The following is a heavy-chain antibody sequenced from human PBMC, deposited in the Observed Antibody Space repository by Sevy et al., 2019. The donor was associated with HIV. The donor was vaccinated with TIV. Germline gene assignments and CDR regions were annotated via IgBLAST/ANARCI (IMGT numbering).Heavy chain of an antibody. D-gene: IGHD3-3*01. J-gene: IGHJ6*02. CDR3: ARDRLGITISAEWGGGMDV. CDR2: IRYDGSNK. V-gene: IGHV3-33*01. Sequence: GGSLRLSCAASGFTLSSYGMHWVRQAPGKGLEWVAVIRYDGSNKYYADSVKGRFTISRDNSKNTMCMQMNSLRAEDTAVYYCARDRLGITISAEWGGGMDVWGQGTTVTVSS. CDR1: GFTLSSYG.